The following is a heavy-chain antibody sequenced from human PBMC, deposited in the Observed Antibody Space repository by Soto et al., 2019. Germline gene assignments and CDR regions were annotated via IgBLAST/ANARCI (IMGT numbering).Heavy chain of an antibody. D-gene: IGHD5-18*01. V-gene: IGHV1-69*01. CDR1: CSCCS. CDR3: ARDRGRYSYGYVGYGMDV. J-gene: IGHJ6*02. CDR2: IIPIFGTA. Sequence: CSCCSIRWVRKANGQGLEWMGGIIPIFGTANYAQKFQGRVTITADESTSTAYMELSSLRSEDTAVYYCARDRGRYSYGYVGYGMDVWGQGTTVTVSS.